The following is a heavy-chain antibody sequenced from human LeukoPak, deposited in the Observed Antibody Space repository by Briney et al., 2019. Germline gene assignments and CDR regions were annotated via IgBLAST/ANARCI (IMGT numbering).Heavy chain of an antibody. CDR1: GFTFDDYA. CDR3: AKDRRATLAGTWIDY. J-gene: IGHJ4*02. CDR2: ISWNSGSI. Sequence: GGSLRLSCAASGFTFDDYAMHWVRHAPGKGLEWVSGISWNSGSIGYADSVKGRFTISRDNAKNSLYLQMNSLRAEDMALYYCAKDRRATLAGTWIDYGGQGTLVTVSS. D-gene: IGHD6-19*01. V-gene: IGHV3-9*03.